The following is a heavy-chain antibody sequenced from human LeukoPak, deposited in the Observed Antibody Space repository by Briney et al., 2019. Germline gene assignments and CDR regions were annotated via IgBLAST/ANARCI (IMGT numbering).Heavy chain of an antibody. CDR2: IFYSGDT. CDR1: GGSISSSSYY. D-gene: IGHD5-12*01. CDR3: ARLDSGYDPIDY. V-gene: IGHV4-39*02. Sequence: SETLSLTCTVSGGSISSSSYYWGWIRQPPGKGLEWIGSIFYSGDTYYNASLKSRVTISVDTSKKHFSLKLTSVTSADTAVYYCARLDSGYDPIDYWGQGTLVTVSS. J-gene: IGHJ4*02.